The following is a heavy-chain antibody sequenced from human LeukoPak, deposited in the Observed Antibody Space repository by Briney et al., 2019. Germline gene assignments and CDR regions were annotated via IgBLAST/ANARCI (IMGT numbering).Heavy chain of an antibody. D-gene: IGHD3-10*01. Sequence: PSETLSLTCAVYGGSFSGYYWSWIRQPPGKGLEWIGEINHSGSTNYDPSLKSRVTISVDASKNQFSLKLSSVTAADTAVYYCARGRITMVRGVPFDYWGQGTLVTVSS. V-gene: IGHV4-34*01. CDR1: GGSFSGYY. CDR2: INHSGST. J-gene: IGHJ4*02. CDR3: ARGRITMVRGVPFDY.